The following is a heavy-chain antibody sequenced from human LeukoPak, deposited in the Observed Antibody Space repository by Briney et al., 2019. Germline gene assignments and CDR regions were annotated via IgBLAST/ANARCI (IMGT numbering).Heavy chain of an antibody. Sequence: GGSLRLSCAASGFTVSTHWMTWVRQAPGKGLEWVANIKEDGSEKNYVDSVKGRFTISRDNAKNSLYLQMNSLRVEDTAVYYCEAAGYCWGQGALVTVSS. CDR1: GFTVSTHW. CDR2: IKEDGSEK. V-gene: IGHV3-7*01. J-gene: IGHJ4*02. CDR3: EAAGYC. D-gene: IGHD6-13*01.